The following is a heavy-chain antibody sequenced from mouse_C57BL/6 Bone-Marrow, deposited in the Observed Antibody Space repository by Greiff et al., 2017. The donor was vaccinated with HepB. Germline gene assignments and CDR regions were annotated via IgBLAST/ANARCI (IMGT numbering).Heavy chain of an antibody. J-gene: IGHJ4*01. V-gene: IGHV5-17*01. CDR1: GFTFSDYG. CDR2: ISRGSSTI. Sequence: EVQLVESGGGLVKPGGSLKLSCAASGFTFSDYGMHWVRQAPEKGLEWVAYISRGSSTIYYADTVKGRFTISRDNAKNTLFLQMTSLRSEDTAMYYCANMITTGYYYAMDYWGQGTSVTVSS. CDR3: ANMITTGYYYAMDY. D-gene: IGHD2-4*01.